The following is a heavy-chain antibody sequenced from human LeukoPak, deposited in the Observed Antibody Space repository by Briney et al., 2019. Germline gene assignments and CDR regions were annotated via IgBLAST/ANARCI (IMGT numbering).Heavy chain of an antibody. J-gene: IGHJ3*01. CDR1: GFTISSNY. CDR3: ARALGYCRTTSCDDAFDF. V-gene: IGHV3-66*01. Sequence: QSGGSLRLSCVGSGFTISSNYMSWVSRAPGKGLEWVSVIYSGGSTYYANSVKGRFTISRDTSKNTLYLQMNSLRAEDTAVYYCARALGYCRTTSCDDAFDFWGQGAMVTVSS. D-gene: IGHD2-2*01. CDR2: IYSGGST.